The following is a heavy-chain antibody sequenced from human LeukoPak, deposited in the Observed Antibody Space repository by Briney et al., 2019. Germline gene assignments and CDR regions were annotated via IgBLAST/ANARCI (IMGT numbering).Heavy chain of an antibody. CDR1: GYTFTGYY. V-gene: IGHV1-2*02. J-gene: IGHJ4*02. CDR2: INPNSGGT. Sequence: GASVKVSCKASGYTFTGYYMHWVRQAPGQGLEWMGWINPNSGGTNYAQKFQGRVTMTRDTSISTAYMELSRLRSDDTAVYYCARVLDWNYKPYDYWGQGTLVTVSS. D-gene: IGHD1-7*01. CDR3: ARVLDWNYKPYDY.